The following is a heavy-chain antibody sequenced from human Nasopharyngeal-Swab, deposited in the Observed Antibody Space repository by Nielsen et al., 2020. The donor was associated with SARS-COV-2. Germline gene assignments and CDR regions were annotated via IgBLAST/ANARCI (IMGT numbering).Heavy chain of an antibody. V-gene: IGHV3-7*01. D-gene: IGHD2-2*01. CDR2: IKQDGSEQ. J-gene: IGHJ4*02. Sequence: WIRQPPGKGLEWVANIKQDGSEQFYVDSVKGRFTISRDNAKNSLYLQMNSLRAEDTAVYYCASETLRYCSSTSCQDYWGQGTLVTVSS. CDR3: ASETLRYCSSTSCQDY.